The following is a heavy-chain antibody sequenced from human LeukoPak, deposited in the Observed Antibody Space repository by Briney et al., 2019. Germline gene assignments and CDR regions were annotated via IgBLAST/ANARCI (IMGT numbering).Heavy chain of an antibody. Sequence: SEALSLTCTVSGGSISSYYWSWIRQPPGKGLEWIGYIYYSGSTNYNPSLKSRVTISVDTSKNQFSLKLNSVTAADTAVYYCARVQYDSSGYYPLGIDYWGQGTLVTVSS. CDR1: GGSISSYY. J-gene: IGHJ4*02. V-gene: IGHV4-59*01. CDR2: IYYSGST. D-gene: IGHD3-22*01. CDR3: ARVQYDSSGYYPLGIDY.